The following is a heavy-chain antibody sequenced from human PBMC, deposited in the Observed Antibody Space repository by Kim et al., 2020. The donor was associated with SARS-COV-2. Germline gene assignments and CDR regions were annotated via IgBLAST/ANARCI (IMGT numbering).Heavy chain of an antibody. CDR1: GYRFTSNK. J-gene: IGHJ3*02. V-gene: IGHV1-46*04. Sequence: ASVKVSCKASGYRFTSNKMHWVRQAPGQGLEWMGIITPIDGFTVYAQNLQGRVTLTRDTSTNTVYMELSSLRSDDTAVYYCARDNIDWAFDIWRQGTMVIVSS. CDR3: ARDNIDWAFDI. D-gene: IGHD2-21*01. CDR2: ITPIDGFT.